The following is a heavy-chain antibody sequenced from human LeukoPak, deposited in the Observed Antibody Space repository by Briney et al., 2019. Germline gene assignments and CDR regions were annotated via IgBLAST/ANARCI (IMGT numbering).Heavy chain of an antibody. D-gene: IGHD1-26*01. CDR2: ISSNGGST. J-gene: IGHJ4*02. CDR1: GFTFSSYA. CDR3: ARGLVVRAPVDY. V-gene: IGHV3-64*01. Sequence: GGSLRLSCAASGFTFSSYAMHWVRQAPGKGLEYVSAISSNGGSTYYANSVKGRFTISRDNSKNTLYLQMGSLRDEDMAVYYCARGLVVRAPVDYWGQGTLVTVSS.